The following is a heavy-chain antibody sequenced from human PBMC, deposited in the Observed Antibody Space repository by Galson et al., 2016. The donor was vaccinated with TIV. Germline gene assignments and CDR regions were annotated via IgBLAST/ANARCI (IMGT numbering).Heavy chain of an antibody. J-gene: IGHJ5*02. Sequence: SLRLSCAASGFPFTSYWMHWFRQDPRKGLLWVSRMSGDGSDIGYADSVRGRFTISRDNAKNTLYLQMNSLQVDDTAIYYCARDIHWGSSDHRGQGTLVTVSS. D-gene: IGHD7-27*01. V-gene: IGHV3-74*01. CDR1: GFPFTSYW. CDR3: ARDIHWGSSDH. CDR2: MSGDGSDI.